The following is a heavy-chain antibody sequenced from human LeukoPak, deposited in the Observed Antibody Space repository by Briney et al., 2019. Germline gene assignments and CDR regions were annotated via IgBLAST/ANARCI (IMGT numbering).Heavy chain of an antibody. CDR2: ISSSGSTI. Sequence: GGSLRLSCAASGFTFSSYEMNWVRQAPGKGLEWVSYISSSGSTIYYADSVKGRFTISRDNAKNSLYLQMNSLRAEDTAVYYCARDLVPMVRGVIPLDYWGQGTLVTVSS. CDR1: GFTFSSYE. CDR3: ARDLVPMVRGVIPLDY. J-gene: IGHJ4*02. V-gene: IGHV3-48*03. D-gene: IGHD3-10*01.